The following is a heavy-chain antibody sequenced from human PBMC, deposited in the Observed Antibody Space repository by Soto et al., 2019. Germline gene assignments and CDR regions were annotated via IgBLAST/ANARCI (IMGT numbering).Heavy chain of an antibody. D-gene: IGHD3-10*01. J-gene: IGHJ5*02. CDR1: GYTFTNYA. V-gene: IGHV1-3*01. Sequence: GASVKVSCKTSGYTFTNYAMYWVRQAPGQRLEWMGWINAASGVTKYSQKFQGRVTITRDTSASTVYMELSNLKSEDTAVYYCARDRSLRGRSWFDHWGQGTLVTVSS. CDR3: ARDRSLRGRSWFDH. CDR2: INAASGVT.